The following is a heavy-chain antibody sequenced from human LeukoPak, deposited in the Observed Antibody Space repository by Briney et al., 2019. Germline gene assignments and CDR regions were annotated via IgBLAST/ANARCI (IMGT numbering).Heavy chain of an antibody. CDR2: ISVGGGRT. J-gene: IGHJ4*02. V-gene: IGHV3-23*01. Sequence: GGSLRLSCTASAFTFSTYAMTWVRQAPGKGLEWVSHISVGGGRTDYANSVRGRFTISRDDSKNTLYLQMNSLRVDDTAIYYCTKGAWEDDWGQGTLVTVSS. D-gene: IGHD1-26*01. CDR1: AFTFSTYA. CDR3: TKGAWEDD.